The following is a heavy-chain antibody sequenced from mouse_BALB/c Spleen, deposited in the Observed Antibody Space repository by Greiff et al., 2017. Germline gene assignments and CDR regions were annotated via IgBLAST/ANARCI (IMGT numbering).Heavy chain of an antibody. CDR1: GYTFTDYA. J-gene: IGHJ2*01. V-gene: IGHV1S137*01. CDR3: ARDYYGSSYCYFDY. CDR2: ISTYYGDA. Sequence: VKLMESGAELVRPGVSVKISCKGSGYTFTDYAMHWVKQSHAKSLEWIGVISTYYGDASYNQKFKGKATMTVDKSSSTAYMELARLTSEDSAIYYCARDYYGSSYCYFDYWGQGTTLTVSS. D-gene: IGHD1-1*01.